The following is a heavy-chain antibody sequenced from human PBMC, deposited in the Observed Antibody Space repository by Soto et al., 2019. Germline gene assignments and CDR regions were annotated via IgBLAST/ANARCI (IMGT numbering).Heavy chain of an antibody. J-gene: IGHJ3*02. Sequence: GSLRLSCAASGFTFSSYAMSWVRQAPGKGMERVSTISGSGGSTYYADSVKGRFTISRDNSKNTLYLQMNSLRAVDTAVYYFAKRSPMVTPRDAFDIWGQGTMVTVSS. CDR2: ISGSGGST. CDR3: AKRSPMVTPRDAFDI. D-gene: IGHD5-18*01. V-gene: IGHV3-23*01. CDR1: GFTFSSYA.